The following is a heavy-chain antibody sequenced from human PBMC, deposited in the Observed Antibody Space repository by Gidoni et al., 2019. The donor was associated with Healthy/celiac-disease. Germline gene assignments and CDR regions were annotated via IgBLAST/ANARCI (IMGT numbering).Heavy chain of an antibody. CDR1: GFTFSSYR. Sequence: EVQLVESGGGLVKPGGSLRLSCAASGFTFSSYRMNWVRQAPGKGLEWVSSISSSSSYIYYADSVKGRFTISRDNAKNSLYLQMNSLRAEDTAVYYCARISWGKNDAFDIWGQGTMVTVSS. CDR2: ISSSSSYI. V-gene: IGHV3-21*01. J-gene: IGHJ3*02. CDR3: ARISWGKNDAFDI. D-gene: IGHD7-27*01.